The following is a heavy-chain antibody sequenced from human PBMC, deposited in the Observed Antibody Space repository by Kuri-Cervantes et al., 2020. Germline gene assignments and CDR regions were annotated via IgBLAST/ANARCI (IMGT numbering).Heavy chain of an antibody. J-gene: IGHJ4*02. CDR1: GFTFDDYT. V-gene: IGHV3-43*01. CDR2: ISWDGGST. CDR3: ARDLDPSGYDRFDY. D-gene: IGHD5-12*01. Sequence: GESLKISCAASGFTFDDYTMHWVRQAPGKGLEWVSLISWDGGSTYYADSVKGRFTISRDNSKNTLYLQMNSLRAEDTAVYYCARDLDPSGYDRFDYWGQGTLVTVSS.